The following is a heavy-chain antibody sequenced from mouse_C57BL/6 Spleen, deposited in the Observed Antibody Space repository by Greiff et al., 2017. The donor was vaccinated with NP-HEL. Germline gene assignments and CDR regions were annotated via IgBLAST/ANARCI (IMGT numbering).Heavy chain of an antibody. D-gene: IGHD2-4*01. J-gene: IGHJ1*03. V-gene: IGHV1-82*01. CDR2: IYPGDGDT. Sequence: VQLVESGPELVKPGASVKISCKASGYAFSSSWMNWVKQRPGKGLEWIGRIYPGDGDTNYNGKFKGKATLTADKSSSTAYMQLSSLTSEDSAVYFCAREGLRQDWYFDVWGTGTTVTVSS. CDR1: GYAFSSSW. CDR3: AREGLRQDWYFDV.